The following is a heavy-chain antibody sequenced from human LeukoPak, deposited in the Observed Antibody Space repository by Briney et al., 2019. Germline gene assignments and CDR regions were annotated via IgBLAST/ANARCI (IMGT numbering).Heavy chain of an antibody. CDR1: GFTFSGYW. CDR2: VNQDGTEK. D-gene: IGHD1-26*01. Sequence: GGSLRLSCAASGFTFSGYWMSWVRQAPGKGLEWVANVNQDGTEKYYVDSVKGRFTISRDNAKNSLYLQMNSLRAEDTAVYYCAREFKSWGLYGMDVWGQGTTVTVSS. J-gene: IGHJ6*02. CDR3: AREFKSWGLYGMDV. V-gene: IGHV3-7*01.